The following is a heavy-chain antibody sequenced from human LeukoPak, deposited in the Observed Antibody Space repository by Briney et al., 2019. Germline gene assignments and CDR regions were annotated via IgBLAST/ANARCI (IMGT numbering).Heavy chain of an antibody. CDR3: AKDYSSSWLNFDY. D-gene: IGHD6-13*01. CDR2: ISGSGGST. Sequence: GGSLRLSCAASGFTFDDYGMSWVRQAPGKGLEWVSAISGSGGSTYYADSVKGRFTISRDNSKNTLYLQMNSLRAEDTAVYYCAKDYSSSWLNFDYWGQGTLVTVSS. J-gene: IGHJ4*02. CDR1: GFTFDDYG. V-gene: IGHV3-23*01.